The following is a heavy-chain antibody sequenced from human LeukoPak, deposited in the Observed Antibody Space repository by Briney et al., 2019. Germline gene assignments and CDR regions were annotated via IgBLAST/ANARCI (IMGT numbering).Heavy chain of an antibody. CDR3: VRDGNDAMDY. Sequence: GASVKVSCKASGYTFTSYDINWVRQATGQGLEWLGWINGYNGNTHYAQKIQDRVTLTTDTSTSTAYMEVRSLRSDDTAVYYCVRDGNDAMDYWGQGTLVTVSS. V-gene: IGHV1-18*01. CDR2: INGYNGNT. CDR1: GYTFTSYD. J-gene: IGHJ4*02. D-gene: IGHD4-23*01.